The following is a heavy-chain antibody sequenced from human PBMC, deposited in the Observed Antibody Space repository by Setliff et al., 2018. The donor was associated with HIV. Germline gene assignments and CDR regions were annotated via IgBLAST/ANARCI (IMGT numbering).Heavy chain of an antibody. CDR3: ARLGEF. CDR1: GFTFSSYT. D-gene: IGHD3-16*01. J-gene: IGHJ4*02. Sequence: PGGSLRLSCAASGFTFSSYTMNWVRQAPGQGLQWVSSIDVTSTWIYYADSVKGRFTISRDNSKNSLYLQINTLRPDDTAVYYCARLGEFWSQGSLVTVS. CDR2: IDVTSTWI. V-gene: IGHV3-21*01.